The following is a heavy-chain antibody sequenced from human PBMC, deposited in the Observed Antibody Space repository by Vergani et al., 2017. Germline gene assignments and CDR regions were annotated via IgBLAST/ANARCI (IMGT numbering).Heavy chain of an antibody. D-gene: IGHD2-15*01. V-gene: IGHV1-69*01. J-gene: IGHJ6*02. Sequence: QVQLVQSGAEVKKPGSSVKVSCKASGGTFSSYAISWVRQAPGQGLEWMGGIIPIFGTANYAQKFQGRVTITADESTSTAYMELSSLRSEDTAVYYCAREWQGPYCSGGSCKHYYYYGMDVWGQGTTVTVSS. CDR2: IIPIFGTA. CDR3: AREWQGPYCSGGSCKHYYYYGMDV. CDR1: GGTFSSYA.